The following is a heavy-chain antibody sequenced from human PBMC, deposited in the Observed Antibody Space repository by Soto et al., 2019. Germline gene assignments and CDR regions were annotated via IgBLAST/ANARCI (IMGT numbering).Heavy chain of an antibody. D-gene: IGHD5-12*01. CDR3: AKDARVDGYWDFDY. Sequence: SETLSLTCTVSGGSISSGGYYWTWIRQHPGKGLEWIGYIYYTGITYYNPSLKSRVTISVGTSKNQFSLQLTSVTAEDTAVYYCAKDARVDGYWDFDYWGQGTLVTVSS. CDR1: GGSISSGGYY. J-gene: IGHJ4*02. V-gene: IGHV4-31*03. CDR2: IYYTGIT.